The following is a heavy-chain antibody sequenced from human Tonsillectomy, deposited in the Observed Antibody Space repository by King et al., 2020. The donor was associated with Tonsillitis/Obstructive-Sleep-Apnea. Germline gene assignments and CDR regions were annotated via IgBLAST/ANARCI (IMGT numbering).Heavy chain of an antibody. D-gene: IGHD1-26*01. V-gene: IGHV3-74*01. Sequence: VQLVESGGGLVQPGGSLRLSCAASRFIFSSYWMHWVRQVPGKGPVWVSRINSDGSYTNYADSVKGRFTISRDNAENTLYLQMNSLRAEDTAVYYCERGRFTWEFDYWGQGTLVTVSS. CDR1: RFIFSSYW. CDR2: INSDGSYT. CDR3: ERGRFTWEFDY. J-gene: IGHJ4*02.